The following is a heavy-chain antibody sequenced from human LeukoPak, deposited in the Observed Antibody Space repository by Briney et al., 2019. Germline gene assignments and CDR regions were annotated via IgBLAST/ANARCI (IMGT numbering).Heavy chain of an antibody. Sequence: PGGSLRLSCAASGFPLCSYTMSWVRQAPGKGLEWVSTISGSGSNTYYADSVKGRFTISRDNSKNTLYLQANSLRAEDTAVYYCAKRIATAGIQYFLHWGQGALVTVSS. J-gene: IGHJ1*01. D-gene: IGHD6-13*01. CDR2: ISGSGSNT. CDR3: AKRIATAGIQYFLH. V-gene: IGHV3-23*01. CDR1: GFPLCSYT.